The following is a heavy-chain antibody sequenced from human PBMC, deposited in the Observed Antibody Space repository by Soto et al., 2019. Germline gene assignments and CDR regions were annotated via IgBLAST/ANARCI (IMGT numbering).Heavy chain of an antibody. D-gene: IGHD6-19*01. CDR3: GREHSSLSYLDN. CDR1: GFTFSNYA. Sequence: GGSLRLSCVASGFTFSNYAMHWVRQAPGKGLEWVAVIWYDGGNKYYADSVKGRFTISRDNSKNTLYVQMNSLRAEDTAVYYCGREHSSLSYLDNWGQGTLVTVSS. J-gene: IGHJ4*02. V-gene: IGHV3-33*01. CDR2: IWYDGGNK.